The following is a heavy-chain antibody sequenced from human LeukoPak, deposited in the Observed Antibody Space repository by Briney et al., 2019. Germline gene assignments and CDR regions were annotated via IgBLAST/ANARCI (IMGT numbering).Heavy chain of an antibody. J-gene: IGHJ4*02. Sequence: ASVKVSCRASGYTFTSYYMHWVRQAPGQGLEWMGIINPSGGSTSYAQKFQGRVTMTRDTSTSTVYMELSSLRSEDTAVYYCARDGIAVAGPDYWGQGTLVTVSS. CDR2: INPSGGST. V-gene: IGHV1-46*01. D-gene: IGHD6-19*01. CDR3: ARDGIAVAGPDY. CDR1: GYTFTSYY.